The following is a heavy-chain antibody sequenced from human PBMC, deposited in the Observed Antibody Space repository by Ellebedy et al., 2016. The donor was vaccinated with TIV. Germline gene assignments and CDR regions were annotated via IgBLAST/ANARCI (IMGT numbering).Heavy chain of an antibody. CDR3: ARGGPGGDNWFFGL. J-gene: IGHJ2*01. D-gene: IGHD3-10*01. Sequence: GESLKISCAASGFSLTGSDLHWVRRPAGKGLEWVSASGAAGDTYYPDSVRGRCTISSESAKNSFYLQMNSLPAGDTAVYYCARGGPGGDNWFFGLWGRGTRVTVSS. V-gene: IGHV3-13*01. CDR2: SGAAGDT. CDR1: GFSLTGSD.